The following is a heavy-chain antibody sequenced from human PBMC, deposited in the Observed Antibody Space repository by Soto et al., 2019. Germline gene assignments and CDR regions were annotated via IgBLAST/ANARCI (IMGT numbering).Heavy chain of an antibody. CDR1: GGSFSGYY. Sequence: SETLSLTCAVYGGSFSGYYWSWIRQPPGKGLEWIGEINHSGSTNYNPSIKSRVTISVDTSKNQFSLKMSSVTAADTAVYYCARFSSDYYYYGMDVWGQGTTVTVSS. J-gene: IGHJ6*02. D-gene: IGHD3-3*01. CDR3: ARFSSDYYYYGMDV. V-gene: IGHV4-34*01. CDR2: INHSGST.